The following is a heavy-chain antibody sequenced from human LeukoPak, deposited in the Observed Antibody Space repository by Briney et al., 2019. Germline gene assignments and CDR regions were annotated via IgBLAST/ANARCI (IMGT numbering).Heavy chain of an antibody. CDR2: INHNGNVN. Sequence: GSLRLSCAASGFPFSSYWMNWARQAPGKGLEWVASINHNGNVNYYVDSVKGRFTISRDNAKNSLYLQMNSLRAEDTALYYCAKADTAMATDRAYFDYWGQGTLVTVSS. CDR3: AKADTAMATDRAYFDY. V-gene: IGHV3-7*03. D-gene: IGHD5-18*01. CDR1: GFPFSSYW. J-gene: IGHJ4*02.